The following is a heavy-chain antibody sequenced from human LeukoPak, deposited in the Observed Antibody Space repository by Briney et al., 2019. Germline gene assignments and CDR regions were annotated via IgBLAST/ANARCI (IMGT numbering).Heavy chain of an antibody. CDR3: ARATSANEYSYGFHFDY. CDR1: GTTFRSYA. V-gene: IGHV1-69*01. D-gene: IGHD5-18*01. J-gene: IGHJ4*02. Sequence: SVKVSCKASGTTFRSYAINWVRQAPGQGLEWMGAIIPSFGTVKYAQKFQGRVTMTADESTSTAYMDMNYLRSDDTAVYFCARATSANEYSYGFHFDYWGQGTLVTVSS. CDR2: IIPSFGTV.